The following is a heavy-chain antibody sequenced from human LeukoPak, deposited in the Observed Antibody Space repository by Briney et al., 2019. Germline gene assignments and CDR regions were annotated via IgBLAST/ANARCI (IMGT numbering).Heavy chain of an antibody. CDR3: ATAKNYGRCY. Sequence: GGSLRLSCAASGFTFSSYAMSWVRQAPGKGLEWVSAISGSGGSTYYADSVKGRFTISRDNSKNTLYLQMNSLRAENTAVYYCATAKNYGRCYWGQGTLVTVSS. CDR2: ISGSGGST. V-gene: IGHV3-23*01. CDR1: GFTFSSYA. J-gene: IGHJ4*02. D-gene: IGHD1-7*01.